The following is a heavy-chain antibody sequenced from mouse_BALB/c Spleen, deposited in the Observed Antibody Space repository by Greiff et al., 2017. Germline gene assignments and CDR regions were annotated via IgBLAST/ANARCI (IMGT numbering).Heavy chain of an antibody. D-gene: IGHD6-5*01. CDR2: ISSGSSTI. V-gene: IGHV5-17*02. CDR1: GFTFSSFG. Sequence: DVKLVESGGGLVQPGGSRKLSCAASGFTFSSFGMHWVRQAPEKGLEWVAYISSGSSTIYYADTVKGRFTISRDNPKNTLFLQMTSLRSEDTAMYYCARNPYWYAMDYWGQGTSVTVSS. J-gene: IGHJ4*01. CDR3: ARNPYWYAMDY.